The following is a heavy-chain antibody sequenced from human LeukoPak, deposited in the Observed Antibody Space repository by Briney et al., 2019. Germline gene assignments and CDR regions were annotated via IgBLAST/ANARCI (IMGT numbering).Heavy chain of an antibody. CDR1: GGSFSGYY. Sequence: SETLSLTCAVYGGSFSGYYWSWIRKPPGKGQDWVGEVNHCGSRNYNPSLKSRITISVDTAKIQFSLKRSTATAAYTAVYYRARLSRAVTMVRGALAPWDAFDIWGQGTMVTVPS. D-gene: IGHD3-10*01. CDR2: VNHCGSR. J-gene: IGHJ3*02. CDR3: ARLSRAVTMVRGALAPWDAFDI. V-gene: IGHV4-34*01.